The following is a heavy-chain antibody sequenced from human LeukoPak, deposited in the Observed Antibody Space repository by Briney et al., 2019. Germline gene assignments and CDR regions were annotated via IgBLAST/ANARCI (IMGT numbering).Heavy chain of an antibody. J-gene: IGHJ2*01. V-gene: IGHV4-59*12. CDR1: GGSISSYY. CDR2: IYYSGST. CDR3: ARGHGSRNWYFDL. Sequence: SETLSLTCTVSGGSISSYYWSWIRQPPGKGLEWIGYIYYSGSTNYNPSLKSRVTISVDTSKNQFSLKLSSVTAADTAVYYCARGHGSRNWYFDLWGRGTLVTVSS. D-gene: IGHD3-10*01.